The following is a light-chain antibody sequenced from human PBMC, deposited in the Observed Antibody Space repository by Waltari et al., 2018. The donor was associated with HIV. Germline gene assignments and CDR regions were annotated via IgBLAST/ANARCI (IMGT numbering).Light chain of an antibody. CDR1: QSVLYTSNNKNY. Sequence: DIVMTQSPDSLVVSLGERATINCKSSQSVLYTSNNKNYLAWFQQKPGQPPKLLIYWASTRESGVPDRFTGSGSGTDFTLTISSLQAEDVAVYYCQQYYSIFSVTFGQGTKLEIK. J-gene: IGKJ2*01. CDR3: QQYYSIFSVT. CDR2: WAS. V-gene: IGKV4-1*01.